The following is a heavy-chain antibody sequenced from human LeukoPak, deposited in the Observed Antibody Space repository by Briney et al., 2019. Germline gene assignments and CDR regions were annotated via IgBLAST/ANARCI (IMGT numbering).Heavy chain of an antibody. J-gene: IGHJ4*02. CDR2: MSGRGGST. Sequence: GGSLRLSCAASGFTFSSYAMSWARQAPGKGLEWVSAMSGRGGSTYYADAVKGRFTISRDNSKNTLCLQLNSLRAGDTAVYYCAKEEGFMIVVVIPPPFVNWGQGTLVTVSS. V-gene: IGHV3-23*01. CDR1: GFTFSSYA. D-gene: IGHD3-22*01. CDR3: AKEEGFMIVVVIPPPFVN.